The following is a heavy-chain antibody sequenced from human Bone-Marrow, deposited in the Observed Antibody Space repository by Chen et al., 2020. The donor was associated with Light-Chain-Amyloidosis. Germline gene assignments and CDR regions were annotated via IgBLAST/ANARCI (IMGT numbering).Heavy chain of an antibody. Sequence: EVQLVESGGGLVQPGGSLRLSCAKSGFNFSSFGMSWVRQAPGKGLEWVSTVSGSTVSTYYAGAVKGRFIISRDNSKSTLYLQMNSLSAGDTAVYFCTRKGGFFDFWGQGTLVTVSS. D-gene: IGHD3-16*01. CDR1: GFNFSSFG. J-gene: IGHJ4*02. CDR2: VSGSTVST. CDR3: TRKGGFFDF. V-gene: IGHV3-23*04.